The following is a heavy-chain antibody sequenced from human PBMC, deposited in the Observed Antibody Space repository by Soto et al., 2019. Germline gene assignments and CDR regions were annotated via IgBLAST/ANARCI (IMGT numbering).Heavy chain of an antibody. Sequence: GASVKVSCKVSGYTLTELSMHWGRQAPGKGLEWMGGFDPEDGETIYAQKFQGRVTMTEDTSTDTAYMELSSLRSEDTAVYYCATRIVVVITYYFDYWGQGTLVTVSS. J-gene: IGHJ4*02. CDR2: FDPEDGET. D-gene: IGHD3-22*01. CDR1: GYTLTELS. CDR3: ATRIVVVITYYFDY. V-gene: IGHV1-24*01.